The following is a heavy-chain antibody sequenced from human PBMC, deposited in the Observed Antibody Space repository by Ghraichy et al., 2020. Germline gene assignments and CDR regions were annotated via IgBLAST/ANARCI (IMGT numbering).Heavy chain of an antibody. Sequence: SETLSLTCAVSGGSISSSNWWSWVRQPPGKGLEWIGEIYHSGSTNYNPSLKSRVTISVDKSKNQFSLKLSSVTAADTAVYYCARAQPNTLYSSSWSTSYGMDVSGQGTTVTVSS. V-gene: IGHV4-4*02. J-gene: IGHJ6*02. D-gene: IGHD6-13*01. CDR2: IYHSGST. CDR1: GGSISSSNW. CDR3: ARAQPNTLYSSSWSTSYGMDV.